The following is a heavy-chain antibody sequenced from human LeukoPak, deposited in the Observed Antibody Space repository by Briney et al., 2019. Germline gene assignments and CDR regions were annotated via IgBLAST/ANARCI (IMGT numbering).Heavy chain of an antibody. D-gene: IGHD2/OR15-2a*01. CDR3: ATVVRSWDYFDY. J-gene: IGHJ4*02. V-gene: IGHV4-61*01. Sequence: PETLSLTCTVSGGSVSSGSYYWSWIRQPPGKGLEWIGYIYYSGSSNYNPSLKSRVTISVDTSKNQFSMWLSSVTAADTAVYYCATVVRSWDYFDYWGQGTLVTVSS. CDR2: IYYSGSS. CDR1: GGSVSSGSYY.